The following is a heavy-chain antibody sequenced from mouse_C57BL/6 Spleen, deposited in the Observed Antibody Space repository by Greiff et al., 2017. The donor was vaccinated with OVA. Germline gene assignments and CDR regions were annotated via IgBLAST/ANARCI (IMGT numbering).Heavy chain of an antibody. CDR1: GFTFSDYY. J-gene: IGHJ4*01. V-gene: IGHV5-12*01. Sequence: EVHLVESGGGLVQPGGSLKLSCAASGFTFSDYYMYWVRQTPEKRLEWVAYISNGGGSTYYPDTVKGRFTISRDNAKNTLYLQMSRLKSEDTAMYYCARTLYDYDGYYYAMDYWGQGTSVTVSS. D-gene: IGHD2-4*01. CDR3: ARTLYDYDGYYYAMDY. CDR2: ISNGGGST.